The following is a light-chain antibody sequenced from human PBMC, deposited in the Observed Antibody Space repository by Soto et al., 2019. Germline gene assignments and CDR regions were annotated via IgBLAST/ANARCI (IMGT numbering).Light chain of an antibody. CDR2: EVS. CDR3: SSYTSSSTRV. V-gene: IGLV2-14*01. Sequence: QSALTQPASVSVSPGQSITISCTGTSSDVGGYNYVSWYQQHPGKAPKLRIYEVSNRHSGVSNRFSGSKSGNTASLTISGLQAEDEADYYCSSYTSSSTRVFGNGTKLTVL. CDR1: SSDVGGYNY. J-gene: IGLJ1*01.